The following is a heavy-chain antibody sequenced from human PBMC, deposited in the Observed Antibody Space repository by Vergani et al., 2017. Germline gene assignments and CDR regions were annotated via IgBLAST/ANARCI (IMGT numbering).Heavy chain of an antibody. V-gene: IGHV3-23*01. CDR2: ISGSGGST. J-gene: IGHJ6*02. CDR3: AKDRAITMSAQRGYYDVMDV. Sequence: EVQLLESGGGLVQPGGSLRLSCAASGFTFSSYAMSWVRQAPGKGLEWVSAISGSGGSTYYADSVKGRFTISRDNSKNTLSLQMNSLRAEDTAVYYCAKDRAITMSAQRGYYDVMDVWGQGTTVTVSS. CDR1: GFTFSSYA. D-gene: IGHD3-22*01.